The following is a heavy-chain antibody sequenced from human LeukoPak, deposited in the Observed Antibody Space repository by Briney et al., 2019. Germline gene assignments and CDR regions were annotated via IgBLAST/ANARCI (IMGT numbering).Heavy chain of an antibody. D-gene: IGHD3-16*02. CDR2: IYYSGST. Sequence: SETLSPTCTVSGGSISSYYWSWIRQPPGKGLEWIGYIYYSGSTNYNPSLKSRVTISVDTSKNQFSLKLSSVTAADTAVYSCARYIWGSYPTFEDYWGPGTLVTVSS. J-gene: IGHJ4*02. V-gene: IGHV4-59*01. CDR1: GGSISSYY. CDR3: ARYIWGSYPTFEDY.